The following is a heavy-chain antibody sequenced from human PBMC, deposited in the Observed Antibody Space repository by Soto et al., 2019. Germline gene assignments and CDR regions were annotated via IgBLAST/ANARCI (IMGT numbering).Heavy chain of an antibody. V-gene: IGHV4-59*01. J-gene: IGHJ3*02. D-gene: IGHD3-16*02. CDR1: GGSISSYY. CDR3: ARVRGDYIWGSYRPWAFDI. CDR2: IYYSGST. Sequence: SGTLSLTCTVSGGSISSYYWSWIRQPPGKGLEWIGYIYYSGSTNYNPSLKSRVTISVDTSKNQFSLKLSSVTAADTAVYYCARVRGDYIWGSYRPWAFDIWGQGTMVTVSS.